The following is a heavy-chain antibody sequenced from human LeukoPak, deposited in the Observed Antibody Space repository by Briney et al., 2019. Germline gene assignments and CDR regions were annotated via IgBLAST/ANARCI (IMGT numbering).Heavy chain of an antibody. V-gene: IGHV4-34*01. CDR3: ARGGLRYFDWLSSYYFDY. CDR1: GGSFSGYY. J-gene: IGHJ4*02. Sequence: KPSETLSLTCAVYGGSFSGYYWSWIRQPPGKGLEWIGEINHSGSTNYNPSPKSRVTISVDTSKNQFSLKLSSVTAADTAVYYCARGGLRYFDWLSSYYFDYWGQGTLVTVSS. D-gene: IGHD3-9*01. CDR2: INHSGST.